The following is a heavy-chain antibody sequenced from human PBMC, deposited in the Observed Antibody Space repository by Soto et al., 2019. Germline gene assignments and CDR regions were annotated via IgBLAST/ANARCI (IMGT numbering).Heavy chain of an antibody. Sequence: ASVKVSCKASGYTFARFAVHWVRQAPGQSLEWMGWINADNGQTKYSQNVQGRITMTRDKSANTVYLEVHSLRAQDTAFYYCARGEFWERLGGVYWFDPWGQGTLVTVSS. D-gene: IGHD2-8*02. V-gene: IGHV1-3*01. CDR2: INADNGQT. CDR3: ARGEFWERLGGVYWFDP. CDR1: GYTFARFA. J-gene: IGHJ5*02.